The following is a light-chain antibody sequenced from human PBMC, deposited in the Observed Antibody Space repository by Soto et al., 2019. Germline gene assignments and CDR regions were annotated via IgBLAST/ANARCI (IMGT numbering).Light chain of an antibody. Sequence: DIQMTQSPSSVSASVGDRVTITCRASQGISSWLAWYQQKPGRAPKLLIYGASSLQRGVPSWFRDSGSGPDFTLTISSLQPADFQPYYCPQANSYPRTFGQGTKVEIK. V-gene: IGKV1-12*01. CDR3: PQANSYPRT. J-gene: IGKJ1*01. CDR1: QGISSW. CDR2: GAS.